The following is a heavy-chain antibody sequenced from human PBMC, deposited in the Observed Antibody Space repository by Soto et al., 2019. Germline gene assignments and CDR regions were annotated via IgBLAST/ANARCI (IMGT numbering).Heavy chain of an antibody. D-gene: IGHD3-16*01. CDR1: GGSISSGDYY. CDR3: ASGGTCRSPNYNWFDP. V-gene: IGHV4-30-4*01. CDR2: IYYSGST. Sequence: QVQLQESGPGLVKPSQTLSLTCTVSGGSISSGDYYWSWIRQPPGKGLEWIGYIYYSGSTYYNPSLKSRVTISVDTSHNQFSLKLSSVTAADTAVYYCASGGTCRSPNYNWFDPWGQGTLVTVSS. J-gene: IGHJ5*02.